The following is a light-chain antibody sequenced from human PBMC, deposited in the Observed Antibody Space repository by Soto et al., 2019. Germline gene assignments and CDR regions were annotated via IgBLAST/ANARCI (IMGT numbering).Light chain of an antibody. CDR3: QQYNSYPLT. Sequence: EIQWPQSHSTLSASVGDRVTITCRASQNISIWLAWYQQRPGRAPRLLIYDSSSLESGVPSTFSGSGSGTEFTLTISSLQPDDFATYYCQQYNSYPLTFGGGTKVDIK. V-gene: IGKV1-5*01. J-gene: IGKJ4*01. CDR2: DSS. CDR1: QNISIW.